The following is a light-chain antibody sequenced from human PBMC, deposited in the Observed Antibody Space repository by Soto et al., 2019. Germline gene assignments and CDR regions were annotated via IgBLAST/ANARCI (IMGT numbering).Light chain of an antibody. J-gene: IGKJ2*01. CDR1: QSVSSSS. V-gene: IGKV3-20*01. CDR2: GAS. Sequence: EIVLTQSPGTLSLSPGERATLSCRASQSVSSSSLAWYQKKPGQPPRLLIYGASSRATGIPDRFSGSGSGTDFSLTISRLEPEDFAVYYCQQYGSSPRTFGQGTKLEIK. CDR3: QQYGSSPRT.